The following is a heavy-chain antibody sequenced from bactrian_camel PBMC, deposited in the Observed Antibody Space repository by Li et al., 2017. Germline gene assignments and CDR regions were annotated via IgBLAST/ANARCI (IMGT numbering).Heavy chain of an antibody. CDR1: GYSGTAYC. CDR2: IIFGSGQT. D-gene: IGHD1*01. V-gene: IGHV3-3*01. J-gene: IGHJ4*01. Sequence: VQLVESGGGSVEAGGSLTLSCTASGYSGTAYCMGWFRQAPGKEREGVASIIFGSGQTFYADSVKGRFTVAQDSAKNTVNLELNNLKTEDTAVYYCAASRPGLISVCQTPYITRLGLEGQGTQVTVS.